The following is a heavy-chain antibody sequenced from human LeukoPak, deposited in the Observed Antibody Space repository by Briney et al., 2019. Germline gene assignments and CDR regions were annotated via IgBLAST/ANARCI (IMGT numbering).Heavy chain of an antibody. CDR3: ARHTSGYSGYEANYYGMDV. V-gene: IGHV5-51*01. CDR2: IYPGDSDT. D-gene: IGHD5-12*01. J-gene: IGHJ6*02. Sequence: GESLKISCKGSGYSFTSYWIGWVRQMPGKGLEWMGIIYPGDSDTRYSPPFQGQVTISADKSISTAYLQWSSLKASDTAMYYCARHTSGYSGYEANYYGMDVWGQGTTVTVSS. CDR1: GYSFTSYW.